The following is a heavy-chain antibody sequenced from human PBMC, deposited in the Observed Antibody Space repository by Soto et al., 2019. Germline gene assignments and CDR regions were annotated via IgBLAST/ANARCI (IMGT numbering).Heavy chain of an antibody. CDR3: ARDIVVVPAAIAHYGMDV. Sequence: GSLRLSCAASGFTFSSYSMNWVRQAPGKGLEWVSYISSSSSTIYYADSVKGRFTISRDNAKNSLYLQMNSLRAEDTAVYYCARDIVVVPAAIAHYGMDVWGQGTTVTVSS. D-gene: IGHD2-2*01. CDR2: ISSSSSTI. V-gene: IGHV3-48*01. J-gene: IGHJ6*02. CDR1: GFTFSSYS.